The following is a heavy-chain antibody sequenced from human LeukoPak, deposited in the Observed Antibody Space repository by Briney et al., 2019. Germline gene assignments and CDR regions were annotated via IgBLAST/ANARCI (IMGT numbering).Heavy chain of an antibody. CDR3: AKDRSINAFDI. J-gene: IGHJ3*02. D-gene: IGHD2-21*01. V-gene: IGHV4-59*01. Sequence: PSETLSLTCTVSGGSISSYYWNWIRQPPGKGLEWIGYMSPSGSTNYNPSLKSRGTIFRDTSKNQFFLKLSAATAADTAVYYCAKDRSINAFDIWGQGTVVTVSA. CDR1: GGSISSYY. CDR2: MSPSGST.